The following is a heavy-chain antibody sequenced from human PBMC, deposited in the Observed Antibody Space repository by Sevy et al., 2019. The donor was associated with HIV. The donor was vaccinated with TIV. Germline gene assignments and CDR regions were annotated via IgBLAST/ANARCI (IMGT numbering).Heavy chain of an antibody. CDR1: GFTFSSYG. J-gene: IGHJ6*02. V-gene: IGHV3-30*18. CDR2: ISYDGSNK. Sequence: GGSLRLSCAASGFTFSSYGMHWVRQAPGKGLEWVAVISYDGSNKYYADSVKGRFTISRDNSKNTLYLQMNGLRAEDTAVYYCANLITIFGVAPQVDYYYGMDVWGQGTTVTVSS. CDR3: ANLITIFGVAPQVDYYYGMDV. D-gene: IGHD3-3*01.